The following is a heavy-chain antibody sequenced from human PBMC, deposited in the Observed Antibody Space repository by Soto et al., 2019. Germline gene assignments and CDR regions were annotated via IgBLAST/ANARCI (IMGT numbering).Heavy chain of an antibody. D-gene: IGHD3-3*01. Sequence: PGGSLRLSCAASGFPFSSYAMSWVRQAPGKGLEWVSAISGSGGSTYYADSVKGRFTISRDNSKNTLYLQMNSLRAEDTAVYYCAKPPYYDFWSGVNWFDPWGQGTLVTVSS. J-gene: IGHJ5*02. CDR2: ISGSGGST. V-gene: IGHV3-23*01. CDR3: AKPPYYDFWSGVNWFDP. CDR1: GFPFSSYA.